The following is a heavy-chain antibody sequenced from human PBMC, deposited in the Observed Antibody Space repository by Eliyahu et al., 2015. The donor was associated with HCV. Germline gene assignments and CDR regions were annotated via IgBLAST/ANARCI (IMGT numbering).Heavy chain of an antibody. Sequence: QVQLQESGPGLVKPSETLSLTCTXSGGSIXTYXWSXIRQPPGKGLEWIGYXHYSGSTNYNPSLKSRVTISVDTSKNQFSLNLTSVTAADTAMYYCASGGGGIAVTGTGGWFDPWGQGTLVTVSS. V-gene: IGHV4-59*01. CDR3: ASGGGGIAVTGTGGWFDP. J-gene: IGHJ5*02. D-gene: IGHD6-19*01. CDR1: GGSIXTYX. CDR2: XHYSGST.